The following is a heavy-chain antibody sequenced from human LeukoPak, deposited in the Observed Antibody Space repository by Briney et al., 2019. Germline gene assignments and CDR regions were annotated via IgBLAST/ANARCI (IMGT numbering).Heavy chain of an antibody. CDR3: ARDLAYCGGDCSMDV. Sequence: GGSLRLSCAASGFTVSSNYMSWVRQAPGKGLEWVSVIYSGGSTYYADSVKGRFTISRDNSKNTLYLQMNSLRAEDTAVYYCARDLAYCGGDCSMDVWGQGTTVTVSS. J-gene: IGHJ6*02. V-gene: IGHV3-53*01. CDR2: IYSGGST. CDR1: GFTVSSNY. D-gene: IGHD2-21*02.